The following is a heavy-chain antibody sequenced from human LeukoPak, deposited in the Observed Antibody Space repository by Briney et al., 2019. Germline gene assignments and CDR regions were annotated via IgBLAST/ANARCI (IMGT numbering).Heavy chain of an antibody. CDR3: ARCLDSSGSYFDY. Sequence: PGGSLRLSCAASGFTFSSYLMSWVRQAPGKGLEWVANIKQDGSEKYYVDSVKGRFTISRDNAKNSLYLQMNSLRAEDTAVYYCARCLDSSGSYFDYWGQGTLVTVSS. V-gene: IGHV3-7*01. J-gene: IGHJ4*02. CDR2: IKQDGSEK. CDR1: GFTFSSYL. D-gene: IGHD3-22*01.